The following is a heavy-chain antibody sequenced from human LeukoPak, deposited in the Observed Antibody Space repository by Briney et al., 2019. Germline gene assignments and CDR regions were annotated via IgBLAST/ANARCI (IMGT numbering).Heavy chain of an antibody. Sequence: GGSPRLSCAASGFTFCRYWMTRGRPAPREGLGWVANINLDARGKLYVDSLAGPFTVSRDNAARYLQTNSLRADDTGVYHSLRDSLNRFGYWGQGTLVTVS. CDR2: INLDARGK. CDR3: LRDSLNRFGY. J-gene: IGHJ4*01. D-gene: IGHD5/OR15-5a*01. V-gene: IGHV3-7*04. CDR1: GFTFCRYW.